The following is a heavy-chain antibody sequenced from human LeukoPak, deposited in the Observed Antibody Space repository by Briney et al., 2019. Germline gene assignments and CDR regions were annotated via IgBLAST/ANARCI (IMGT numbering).Heavy chain of an antibody. V-gene: IGHV3-30*02. J-gene: IGHJ5*02. CDR2: MRYDGSNK. CDR3: PKDLDYSRGVWFDP. Sequence: GGSLRLSCAASGFTFSSYGMHWVRQAPGKGLEWVAFMRYDGSNKYYADSVKGRFTVSRDNSKNTLYLQMNSLRAEDTAVYYCPKDLDYSRGVWFDPWGQGTLVTVSS. D-gene: IGHD4-11*01. CDR1: GFTFSSYG.